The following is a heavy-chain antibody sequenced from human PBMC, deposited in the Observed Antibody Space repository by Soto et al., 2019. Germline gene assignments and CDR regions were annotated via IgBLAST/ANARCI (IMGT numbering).Heavy chain of an antibody. D-gene: IGHD4-17*01. Sequence: ASVKVSCKASGYSFTTSGITWVRQAPGQGLEWMGWISTYNGNTNYAQKLQDRVTLTTDTSTNTAYMELRSLRSDDTAVYYCARRLYGDYDYWGQGTLVTVSS. V-gene: IGHV1-18*01. CDR3: ARRLYGDYDY. CDR1: GYSFTTSG. CDR2: ISTYNGNT. J-gene: IGHJ4*02.